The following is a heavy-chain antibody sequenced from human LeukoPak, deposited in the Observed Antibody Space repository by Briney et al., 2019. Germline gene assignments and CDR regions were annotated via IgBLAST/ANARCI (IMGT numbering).Heavy chain of an antibody. V-gene: IGHV3-48*02. CDR3: ARDRGGYEFFDS. Sequence: GGSLRLSCAASGFAFSNYSMNWVRQAPGKGLEWVSYISTRSGTIYYTDSVKGRFTISRDNAKNSLYLQMNSLRDEDTAVYYCARDRGGYEFFDSWGQGILVTVSS. D-gene: IGHD5-12*01. J-gene: IGHJ4*02. CDR1: GFAFSNYS. CDR2: ISTRSGTI.